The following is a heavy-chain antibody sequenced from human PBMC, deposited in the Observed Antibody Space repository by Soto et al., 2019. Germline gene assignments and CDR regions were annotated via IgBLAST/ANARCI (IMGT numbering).Heavy chain of an antibody. CDR2: ISPKSGNI. CDR3: VKDRDSNSWPSRDV. Sequence: ASVKVSCKSSDNTFTHYGINWVRQAPGQGLEWMGWISPKSGNIKYAQKLQGRVIMTTDTSTSTAYMELRSLRSDDTAVYYCVKDRDSNSWPSRDVWGPGTTVTVSS. V-gene: IGHV1-18*01. J-gene: IGHJ6*02. CDR1: DNTFTHYG. D-gene: IGHD3-22*01.